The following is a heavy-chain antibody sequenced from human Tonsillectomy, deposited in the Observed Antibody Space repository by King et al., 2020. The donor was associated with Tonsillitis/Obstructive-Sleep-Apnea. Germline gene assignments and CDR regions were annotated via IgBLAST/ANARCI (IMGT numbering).Heavy chain of an antibody. D-gene: IGHD3-3*01. J-gene: IGHJ4*02. CDR1: GYTFTSYG. CDR3: AREWSDDFWSGYPQNYFDY. V-gene: IGHV1-18*01. CDR2: ISVYNGNT. Sequence: QLVQSGAEVKKPGASVKVSCKASGYTFTSYGISWVRQAPGQGLEWMRWISVYNGNTNYVQKVQGRVTMTTDTSTSTAYMELRSLRSDDTAVYYCAREWSDDFWSGYPQNYFDYWGQGTLVTVSS.